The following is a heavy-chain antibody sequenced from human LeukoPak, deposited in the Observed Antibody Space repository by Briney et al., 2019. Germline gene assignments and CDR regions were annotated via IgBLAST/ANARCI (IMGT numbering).Heavy chain of an antibody. V-gene: IGHV3-21*04. J-gene: IGHJ4*02. CDR3: ARARVSYYDSSGYSYYFDY. Sequence: PGGSLRLSCAASGLNFRSFIMNWVRQAPGKGLEWVSSISSSGSYIYYADSVKGRFTISRDNAKNSLYLQMNSLRAEDTAVYYCARARVSYYDSSGYSYYFDYWGQGTLVTVSS. CDR2: ISSSGSYI. CDR1: GLNFRSFI. D-gene: IGHD3-22*01.